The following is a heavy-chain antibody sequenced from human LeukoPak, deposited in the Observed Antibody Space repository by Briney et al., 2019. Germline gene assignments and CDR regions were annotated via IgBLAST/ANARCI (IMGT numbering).Heavy chain of an antibody. V-gene: IGHV3-21*01. CDR3: ARVGCSSTSCFIEAFDI. Sequence: GGYLRLSCAASGFTFTSYSMNWVRQAPGKGLEWVSSISSSGSYIYYADSVKGRFTISRDNAKNSLYLQMNSLRAEDTAVYYCARVGCSSTSCFIEAFDIWGQGTMVTVSS. CDR1: GFTFTSYS. CDR2: ISSSGSYI. J-gene: IGHJ3*02. D-gene: IGHD2-2*01.